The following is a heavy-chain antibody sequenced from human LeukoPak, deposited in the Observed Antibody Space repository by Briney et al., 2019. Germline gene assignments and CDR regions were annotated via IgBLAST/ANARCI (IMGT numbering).Heavy chain of an antibody. CDR2: ISGTGGST. D-gene: IGHD6-19*01. Sequence: PGGSLRLSCAASGFTFSSYAMSWVRQAPGKGLEWVSAISGTGGSTYYADSVKGRFTISRDNSKNTLYLQMNSLRAEDTAVYYCAKGGGSGWAPLDYFDYWGQGTLVTVSS. CDR3: AKGGGSGWAPLDYFDY. CDR1: GFTFSSYA. J-gene: IGHJ4*02. V-gene: IGHV3-23*01.